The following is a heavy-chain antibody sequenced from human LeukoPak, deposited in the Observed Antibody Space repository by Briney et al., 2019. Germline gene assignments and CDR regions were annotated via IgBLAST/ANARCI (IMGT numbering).Heavy chain of an antibody. CDR1: GFTFSSYG. Sequence: GRSLRLSCAASGFTFSSYGMHWVRQAPGKGLEWVAVISYDGSNKYYADSVKGRFTISRDNSKNTLYLQMNSLRAEDTAVYYCAKGGYFDWLFPDYWGQGTLVTASS. V-gene: IGHV3-30*18. CDR2: ISYDGSNK. J-gene: IGHJ4*02. D-gene: IGHD3-9*01. CDR3: AKGGYFDWLFPDY.